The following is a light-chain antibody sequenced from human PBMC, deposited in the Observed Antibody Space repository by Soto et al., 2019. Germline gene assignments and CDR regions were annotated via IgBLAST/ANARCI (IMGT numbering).Light chain of an antibody. V-gene: IGKV3-20*01. Sequence: EIVLTQSPGTVSLSPGERATLSCRASQSVSSSSLAWYQQRPGQAPRLLIYDTSTRATGIPARFSGSGSGTEFTLTISRLEPEDFAVYYCQQYNNWSWTFGQGTKVDIK. CDR1: QSVSSSS. CDR2: DTS. CDR3: QQYNNWSWT. J-gene: IGKJ1*01.